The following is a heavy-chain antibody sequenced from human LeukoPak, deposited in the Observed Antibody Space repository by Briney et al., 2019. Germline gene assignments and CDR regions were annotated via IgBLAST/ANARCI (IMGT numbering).Heavy chain of an antibody. CDR2: IYYSGST. CDR1: GGSVSSGSYY. V-gene: IGHV4-61*01. Sequence: SETLSLTCTVSGGSVSSGSYYWSWIRQPPGKGLEWIGYIYYSGSTNYNPSLKSRVTISVDTSKNQFSLKLSSVTAADTAVYYCARTPWASHFDYWGQGTLVTVSS. CDR3: ARTPWASHFDY. D-gene: IGHD2-15*01. J-gene: IGHJ4*02.